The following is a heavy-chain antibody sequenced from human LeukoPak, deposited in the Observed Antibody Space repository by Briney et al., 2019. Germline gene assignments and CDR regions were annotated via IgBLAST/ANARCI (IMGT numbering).Heavy chain of an antibody. J-gene: IGHJ4*02. V-gene: IGHV1-3*02. CDR2: SNAGNGNT. CDR3: ARSPPYGDYTLDY. Sequence: ASVKVSYKPSGYTFTSYAMHWVRQAPGQRLEWMGWSNAGNGNTKYSQEFQGRVTITRDTSASTAYMELSSLRSEDMAVYYCARSPPYGDYTLDYWGQGTLVTVSS. D-gene: IGHD4-17*01. CDR1: GYTFTSYA.